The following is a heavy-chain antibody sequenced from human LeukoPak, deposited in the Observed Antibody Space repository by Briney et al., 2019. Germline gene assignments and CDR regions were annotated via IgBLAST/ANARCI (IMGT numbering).Heavy chain of an antibody. CDR2: IYTSGST. Sequence: SETLSLTCTVSGGSISSGSYYWSWIRQPAGKGLEWIGRIYTSGSTNYNPSLKSRVTISVDTSKNQFSLKLSSVTAADTAVYYCARSNQRRYSGYELDYWGQGTLVTVSS. V-gene: IGHV4-61*02. D-gene: IGHD5-12*01. J-gene: IGHJ4*02. CDR1: GGSISSGSYY. CDR3: ARSNQRRYSGYELDY.